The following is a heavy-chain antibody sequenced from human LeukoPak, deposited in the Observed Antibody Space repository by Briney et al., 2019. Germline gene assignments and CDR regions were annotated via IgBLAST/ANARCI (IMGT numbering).Heavy chain of an antibody. V-gene: IGHV4-34*01. CDR2: INHSGST. CDR1: GGSFSGYY. CDR3: ARHIAAAGKLRYYYYYYMDV. D-gene: IGHD6-13*01. Sequence: SETLSLTCAVYGGSFSGYYWSWIRQPPGKGLEWIGEINHSGSTNYNPSLKSRVTISVDTSKNQFSLKLSPVTAADTAVYYCARHIAAAGKLRYYYYYYMDVWGKGTTVTISS. J-gene: IGHJ6*03.